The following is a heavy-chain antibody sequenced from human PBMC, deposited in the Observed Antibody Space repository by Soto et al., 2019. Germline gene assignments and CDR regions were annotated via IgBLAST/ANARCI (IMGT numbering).Heavy chain of an antibody. V-gene: IGHV1-3*01. CDR1: GYTFTSYG. J-gene: IGHJ5*02. CDR3: VRRHVSATGIDWFDP. CDR2: INAANGDT. D-gene: IGHD6-13*01. Sequence: SVKVSCKASGYTFTSYGIHWVRQAPGQRLERMGWINAANGDTKYSPKSQGRVTITRDTSASTAYMELSSLRSEDTAVYYCVRRHVSATGIDWFDPWGQGTLVSVSS.